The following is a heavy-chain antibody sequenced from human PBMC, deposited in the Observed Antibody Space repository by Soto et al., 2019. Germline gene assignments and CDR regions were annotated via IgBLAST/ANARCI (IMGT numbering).Heavy chain of an antibody. CDR2: VIPTFGTP. D-gene: IGHD6-13*01. V-gene: IGHV1-69*06. CDR1: GGTFSSYA. Sequence: SVKVSCKASGGTFSSYAINWVRQAPGQGLEWMGGVIPTFGTPNYAQKFQGRVTISADRSTSTAYMELTSLRSDDTAVYYCARELGQQLVGWFDPWGQGTLVTVSS. J-gene: IGHJ5*02. CDR3: ARELGQQLVGWFDP.